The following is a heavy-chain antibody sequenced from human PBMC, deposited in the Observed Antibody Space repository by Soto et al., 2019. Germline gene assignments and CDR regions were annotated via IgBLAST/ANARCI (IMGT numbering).Heavy chain of an antibody. J-gene: IGHJ6*02. CDR3: ARDGGGGYSSSSGGMDV. V-gene: IGHV3-21*01. Sequence: GGSLRLSCAASGFTFSSYSMNWVRQAPGKGLEWVSSISSSSSYIYYADSVKGRFTISRDKAKNSLYLQMNSLRAEDTAVYYCARDGGGGYSSSSGGMDVWGQGTTVTVSS. CDR2: ISSSSSYI. CDR1: GFTFSSYS. D-gene: IGHD6-6*01.